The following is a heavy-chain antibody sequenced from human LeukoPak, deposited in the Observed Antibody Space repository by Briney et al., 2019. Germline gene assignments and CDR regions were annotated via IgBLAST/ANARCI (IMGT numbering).Heavy chain of an antibody. CDR1: GFTLTNYA. V-gene: IGHV3-23*01. CDR2: IGSIFST. J-gene: IGHJ4*02. CDR3: AKLGLKLGGDY. Sequence: GGSLRLSCVASGFTLTNYAMSWFRQAPGKGLEWVSTIGSIFSTSYADSVKGRFTISRDNSKNTLYLQMNSLRAEDTAVYYCAKLGLKLGGDYWGQGALVTVSS. D-gene: IGHD3-16*01.